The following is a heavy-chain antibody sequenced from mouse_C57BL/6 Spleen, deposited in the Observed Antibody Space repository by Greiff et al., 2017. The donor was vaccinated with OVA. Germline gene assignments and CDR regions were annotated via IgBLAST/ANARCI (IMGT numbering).Heavy chain of an antibody. CDR2: INPGSGGT. CDR1: GYAFTNYL. V-gene: IGHV1-54*01. Sequence: QVQLKESGAELVRPGTSVKVSCKASGYAFTNYLIEWVKQRPGQGLEWIGVINPGSGGTNYNEKIKGKATLTEDKYSSTSYMQLSSLTSEDSAVYFCARADGSSSWFAYWGQGTLVTVSA. D-gene: IGHD1-1*01. CDR3: ARADGSSSWFAY. J-gene: IGHJ3*01.